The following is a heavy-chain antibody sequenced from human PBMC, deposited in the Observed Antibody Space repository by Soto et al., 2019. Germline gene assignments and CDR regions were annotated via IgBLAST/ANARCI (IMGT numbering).Heavy chain of an antibody. Sequence: QVQLVQSGAEVKNPGASVKVSCKASGYTFTRYGIGWARQAPGQGLEWMGWINTYNGNTNYAQNVQGRVTLTTDTSTSTAYMELRSLRSNDTAIYYCAMVEVYVTPSPQDVWGQGTTVIDSS. J-gene: IGHJ6*02. V-gene: IGHV1-18*01. D-gene: IGHD2-15*01. CDR1: GYTFTRYG. CDR2: INTYNGNT. CDR3: AMVEVYVTPSPQDV.